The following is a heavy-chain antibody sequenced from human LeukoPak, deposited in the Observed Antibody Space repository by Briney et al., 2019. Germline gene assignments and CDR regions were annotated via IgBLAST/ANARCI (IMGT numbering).Heavy chain of an antibody. D-gene: IGHD3-10*01. CDR1: GFTFSSYG. J-gene: IGHJ4*02. V-gene: IGHV3-33*01. Sequence: GGSLRLSCAASGFTFSSYGMHWVRQAPGKGLEWVAVIWYDGSNKYYADSVKGRFTISRDNSKNTLYLQMNSLRAEDTAVYYCARGYYYGSGTQLDYWGQGTLVTVSS. CDR2: IWYDGSNK. CDR3: ARGYYYGSGTQLDY.